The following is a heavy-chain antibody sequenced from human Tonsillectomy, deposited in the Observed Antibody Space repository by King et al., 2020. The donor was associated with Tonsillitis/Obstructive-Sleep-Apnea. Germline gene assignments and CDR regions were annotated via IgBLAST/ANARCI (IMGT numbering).Heavy chain of an antibody. D-gene: IGHD2-15*01. CDR1: GGSFSGYY. CDR3: ARRLGYCSGDSCYRWFDP. CDR2: INHSGST. J-gene: IGHJ5*02. Sequence: VQLQQWGAGLLKPSETLSLTCAVYGGSFSGYYWSWIRQPPGKGLEYIGEINHSGSTNYNPSLKSRVTMSIDTSKNQFSLELSSVTAADTAVYYCARRLGYCSGDSCYRWFDPWGQGTLVTVSS. V-gene: IGHV4-34*01.